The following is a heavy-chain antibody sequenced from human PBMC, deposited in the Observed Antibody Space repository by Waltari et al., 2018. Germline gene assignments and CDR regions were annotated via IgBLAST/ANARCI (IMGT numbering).Heavy chain of an antibody. Sequence: QLELQESGPGLVKPSETLSLTCSVSGGSIRRRGDYWVWIRRPPGKGLEWIGSIYYSGTTYYNPSLNSRVTISVDTSKNQFSLKLTSVTAADTAMYFCARQSYYDESGHDWGQGTLVTVSS. J-gene: IGHJ4*02. CDR1: GGSIRRRGDY. CDR3: ARQSYYDESGHD. CDR2: IYYSGTT. D-gene: IGHD3-22*01. V-gene: IGHV4-39*01.